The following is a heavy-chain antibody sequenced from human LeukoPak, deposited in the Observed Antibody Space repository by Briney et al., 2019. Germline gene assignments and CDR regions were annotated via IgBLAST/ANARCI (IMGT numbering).Heavy chain of an antibody. J-gene: IGHJ4*02. Sequence: PGGSLRLSCAASGFTFSSYAMSWVRQAPGKGLEWVSVISGSGSNTYYADSVKGRFTISRDNSKNTLYLQMNSLRAEDTAVYYCAKDHRDRAVAGSMDFWGQGTLVTVSS. CDR3: AKDHRDRAVAGSMDF. V-gene: IGHV3-23*01. D-gene: IGHD6-19*01. CDR2: ISGSGSNT. CDR1: GFTFSSYA.